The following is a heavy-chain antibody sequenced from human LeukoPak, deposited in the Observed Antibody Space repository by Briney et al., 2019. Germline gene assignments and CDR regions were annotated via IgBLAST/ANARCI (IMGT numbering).Heavy chain of an antibody. CDR2: IYNGGII. CDR3: ARDSGTTGEVKFDP. Sequence: TPSETLSLTCTVSGDSISRYYWSWIRQPAGKGLEWIGRIYNGGIITYNPSLKSRVTMSIDTSNNQFSLRLRFVTAADTAVYYCARDSGTTGEVKFDPWGQGTLVTVSS. CDR1: GDSISRYY. V-gene: IGHV4-4*07. D-gene: IGHD3-10*01. J-gene: IGHJ5*01.